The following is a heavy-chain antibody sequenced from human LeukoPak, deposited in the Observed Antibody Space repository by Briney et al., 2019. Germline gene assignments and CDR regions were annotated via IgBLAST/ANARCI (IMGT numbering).Heavy chain of an antibody. D-gene: IGHD2-2*01. CDR2: IRYDGSNK. CDR3: AKVKDIVVVPAATYFDY. V-gene: IGHV3-30*02. J-gene: IGHJ4*02. Sequence: GGSLRLSCAASGFTFSSYGMHWLRQAPGKGLEWVAFIRYDGSNKYYADSVKGRFTISRDNSKNTLYLHMNSLRAEDTAVYYCAKVKDIVVVPAATYFDYWGQGTLVTVSS. CDR1: GFTFSSYG.